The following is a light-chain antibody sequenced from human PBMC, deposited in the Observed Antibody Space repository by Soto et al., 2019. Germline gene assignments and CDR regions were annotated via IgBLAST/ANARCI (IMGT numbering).Light chain of an antibody. CDR1: QSLSFN. CDR3: QQYYRWPQT. J-gene: IGKJ1*01. V-gene: IGKV3-15*01. Sequence: EIVMTQSPATLSVSPGERATLSCRASQSLSFNLAWYQQKPGQAPSLLIYAASTRATGIPARFSGSGSGTDFTLTISSLQSEDFAVYYCQQYYRWPQTFGQGTKVEIK. CDR2: AAS.